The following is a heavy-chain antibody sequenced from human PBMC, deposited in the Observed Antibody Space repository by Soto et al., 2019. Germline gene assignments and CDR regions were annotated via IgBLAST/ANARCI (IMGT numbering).Heavy chain of an antibody. CDR1: GFIFNNYA. CDR2: SGGSGGTT. D-gene: IGHD2-8*02. V-gene: IGHV3-23*01. J-gene: IGHJ6*02. Sequence: EVQLWESGGGLVQPGGSLRLSCAASGFIFNNYALTWVRQSPGKGLEWVSTSGGSGGTTYYADSVKGRFTISRDSSKNTLSLQVNSLRVEDTATYYCARDWTGNTCPCLDVWGHGTTVSVSS. CDR3: ARDWTGNTCPCLDV.